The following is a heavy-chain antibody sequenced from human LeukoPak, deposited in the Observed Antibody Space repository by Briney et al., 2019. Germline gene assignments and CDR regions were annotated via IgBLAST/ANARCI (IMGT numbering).Heavy chain of an antibody. CDR1: GFSFDDYA. D-gene: IGHD2-2*01. CDR3: AKDACSGTSCSFDY. Sequence: PGGSLSLSCAPSGFSFDDYAMHWARQAQGKGLGWASGITWNSGSTGYADSVKGRFTISRDNAKNSLFVQMNSLRAEDTALYYCAKDACSGTSCSFDYWGQGTLVTVSS. V-gene: IGHV3-9*01. J-gene: IGHJ4*02. CDR2: ITWNSGST.